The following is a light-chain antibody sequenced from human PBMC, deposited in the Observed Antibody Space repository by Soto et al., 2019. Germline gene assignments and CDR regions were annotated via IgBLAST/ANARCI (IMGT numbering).Light chain of an antibody. CDR1: QSVSSSY. J-gene: IGKJ1*01. CDR2: AAS. CDR3: NHSSTACTWP. Sequence: EIVLTLSPGTLSLSPGERATLSCRASQSVSSSYLTWYQQKPGQAPRLLIYAASSMATGIPDRFRGSGSGIDFPHTISRLYPEDFAVYCCNHSSTACTWPFGQGDKLEIK. V-gene: IGKV3-20*01.